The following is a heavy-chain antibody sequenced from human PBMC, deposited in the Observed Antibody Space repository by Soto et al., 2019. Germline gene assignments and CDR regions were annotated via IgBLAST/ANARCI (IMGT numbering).Heavy chain of an antibody. CDR2: ISGSGGST. D-gene: IGHD5-12*01. Sequence: VGSVRLSCAAPGFTFSSYAMIWVRQAPGKGLEWVSAISGSGGSTYYAESVKGRFTISRDNSKNTLYLQMNSLRAEGTAVYYCAKDGYDYLDYWGQGTLVTVSS. J-gene: IGHJ4*02. CDR1: GFTFSSYA. CDR3: AKDGYDYLDY. V-gene: IGHV3-23*01.